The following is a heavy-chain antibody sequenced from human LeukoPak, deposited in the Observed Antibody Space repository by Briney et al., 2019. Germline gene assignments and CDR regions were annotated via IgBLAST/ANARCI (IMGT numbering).Heavy chain of an antibody. CDR1: GFTFRGYA. Sequence: GGSLRLSCAASGFTFRGYAMAWVRQAPGKGLEWVSTITDSGDVTYYTDSVKGRFTISRDNSKNTLYLQMHGLTAEDTALYFCARGQTGAPSFYYFFYLDGWGKGSTVIVSS. CDR3: ARGQTGAPSFYYFFYLDG. CDR2: ITDSGDVT. V-gene: IGHV3-23*01. D-gene: IGHD2-8*02. J-gene: IGHJ6*03.